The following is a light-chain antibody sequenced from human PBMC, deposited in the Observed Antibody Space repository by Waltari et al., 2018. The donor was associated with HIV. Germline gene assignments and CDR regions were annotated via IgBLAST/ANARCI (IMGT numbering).Light chain of an antibody. V-gene: IGLV2-14*03. Sequence: QSALSQPASVSGSFGQSITISCTGTSSDVGGYQYVSWYQQQPGKAPKLLISEVSNRASGVSSRFSGSKSGNTASLTIFWLQAEDEADYYCSSYTNRDTVVFGGGTKLTVV. CDR3: SSYTNRDTVV. CDR2: EVS. CDR1: SSDVGGYQY. J-gene: IGLJ2*01.